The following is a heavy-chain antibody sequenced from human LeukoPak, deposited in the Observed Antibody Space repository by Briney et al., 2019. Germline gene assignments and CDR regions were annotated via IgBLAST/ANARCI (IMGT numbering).Heavy chain of an antibody. CDR2: IYYSGST. J-gene: IGHJ4*02. D-gene: IGHD4-17*01. CDR1: GGSISSYY. CDR3: ARVYGDYPDYFDY. Sequence: SETLSLTCTVSGGSISSYYWSWIRQPPGKGLEWIGYIYYSGSTNYNPSLKSRVTISVDTSKNQFSLKLSSVTAADTAVYYCARVYGDYPDYFDYWGQGTLVTVSS. V-gene: IGHV4-59*01.